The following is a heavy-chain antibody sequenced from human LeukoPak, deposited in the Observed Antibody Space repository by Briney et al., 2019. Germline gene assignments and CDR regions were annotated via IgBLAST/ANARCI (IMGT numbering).Heavy chain of an antibody. CDR1: GFTFSSYG. V-gene: IGHV3-33*01. CDR2: IWYDGSNY. CDR3: ARLPYYYDSSGYYYFSFDY. D-gene: IGHD3-22*01. J-gene: IGHJ4*02. Sequence: GGSLRLSCAASGFTFSSYGMHWFRQAPGKGLEWVAAIWYDGSNYHYADSVKGRFTISRDNSKNTLYLQLDSLRGDDTAVYYCARLPYYYDSSGYYYFSFDYWGQGTLVTVSS.